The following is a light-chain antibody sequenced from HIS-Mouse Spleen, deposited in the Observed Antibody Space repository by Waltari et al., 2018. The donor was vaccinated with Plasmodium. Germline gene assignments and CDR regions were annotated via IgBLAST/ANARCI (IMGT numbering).Light chain of an antibody. CDR3: SSYTSSSTPHV. J-gene: IGLJ1*01. V-gene: IGLV2-14*03. CDR1: TSDVGGYNH. Sequence: QSALTQPASVSGSPGQSITISCTGTTSDVGGYNHVSCYQQHPGKAPKLMIYDVSNRPSGVSNRFSGSKSGNTASLTISGLQAEDEADYYCSSYTSSSTPHVFGTGTKVTVL. CDR2: DVS.